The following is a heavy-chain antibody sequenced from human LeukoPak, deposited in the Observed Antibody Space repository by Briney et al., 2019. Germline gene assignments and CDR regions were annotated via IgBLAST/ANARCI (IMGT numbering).Heavy chain of an antibody. J-gene: IGHJ3*02. Sequence: SVKVSCKASGGTFSSYAISWVRQAPGQGLEWMGGIIPIFGTANYAQKFQDRVTITADKSTSTAYMELSSLRSEDTAVYYCARGGCSSTSCYGGYAFDIWGQGTMVTVSS. CDR3: ARGGCSSTSCYGGYAFDI. CDR1: GGTFSSYA. V-gene: IGHV1-69*06. CDR2: IIPIFGTA. D-gene: IGHD2-2*01.